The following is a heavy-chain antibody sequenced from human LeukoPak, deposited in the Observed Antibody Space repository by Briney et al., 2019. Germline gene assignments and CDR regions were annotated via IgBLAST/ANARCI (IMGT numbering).Heavy chain of an antibody. J-gene: IGHJ6*02. CDR2: ISGFNT. V-gene: IGHV3-23*01. D-gene: IGHD6-13*01. CDR3: AKCIGAAAVPYGMDV. CDR1: GFAFSNYA. Sequence: GGSLRLSCTTSGFAFSNYAMNWVRQAPGKGPEWVSGISGFNTYYADSVKGRFTIFRDNSKNVLYLQMDRLRAEDTAVYYCAKCIGAAAVPYGMDVWGQGTTVTVSS.